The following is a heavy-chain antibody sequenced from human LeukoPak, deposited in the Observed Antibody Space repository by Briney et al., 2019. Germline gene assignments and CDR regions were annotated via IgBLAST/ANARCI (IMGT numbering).Heavy chain of an antibody. V-gene: IGHV3-30*01. D-gene: IGHD6-13*01. CDR1: GFTFSSYA. J-gene: IGHJ4*02. Sequence: GRSLRLSCAASGFTFSSYAMHWVRQAPGKGLEWVAVISYDGSNKYYAGSVKGRFTISRDNSKNTLYLQMNSLRAEDTAVYYCARARYSSSWTLDYWGQGTLVTVSS. CDR2: ISYDGSNK. CDR3: ARARYSSSWTLDY.